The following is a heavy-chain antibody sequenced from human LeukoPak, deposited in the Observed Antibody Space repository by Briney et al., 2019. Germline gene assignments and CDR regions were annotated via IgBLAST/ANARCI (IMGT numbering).Heavy chain of an antibody. CDR3: ARDLWNPAAAGLGYYYYYYYGMDV. J-gene: IGHJ6*02. V-gene: IGHV3-21*01. D-gene: IGHD6-13*01. Sequence: NSGGSLRLSCAASGFTFSSYSMNWVRQAPGKGLEWVSSISSSSSYIYYADSVKGRFTISRDNAKNSLYLQMNSLRAEDTAVYYYARDLWNPAAAGLGYYYYYYYGMDVWAKGPRSPSP. CDR2: ISSSSSYI. CDR1: GFTFSSYS.